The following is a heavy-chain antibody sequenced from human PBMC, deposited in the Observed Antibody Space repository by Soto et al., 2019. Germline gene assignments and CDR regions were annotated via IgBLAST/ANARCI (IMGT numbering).Heavy chain of an antibody. CDR1: GFTFSSYG. D-gene: IGHD2-15*01. CDR3: ARDGSWPQGESLDY. CDR2: IWYDGSNK. Sequence: QVQLVESGGGVVQPGRSLRLSCAASGFTFSSYGMHWVRQAPGKGLEWVAVIWYDGSNKYYADSVKGRFTISRDNSKNTLYLQMNSLRAEDTAVYYCARDGSWPQGESLDYWGQGTLVTVSS. J-gene: IGHJ4*02. V-gene: IGHV3-33*01.